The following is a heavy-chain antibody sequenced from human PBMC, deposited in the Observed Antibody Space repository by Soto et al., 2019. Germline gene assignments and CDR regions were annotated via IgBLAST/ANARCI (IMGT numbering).Heavy chain of an antibody. V-gene: IGHV3-48*02. CDR2: ISSSSNTI. CDR1: GFTFSRYS. Sequence: GGSLRLSCAASGFTFSRYSMNWVRQAPGKGLEWVSYISSSSNTIYYADSVKGRFTISRDNAKNSLYLQMNSLRDEDTAVYYCAKTITGTLDYWGQGTLVTVS. J-gene: IGHJ4*02. CDR3: AKTITGTLDY. D-gene: IGHD1-7*01.